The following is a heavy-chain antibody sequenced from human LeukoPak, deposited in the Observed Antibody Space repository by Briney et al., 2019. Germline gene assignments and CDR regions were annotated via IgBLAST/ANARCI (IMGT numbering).Heavy chain of an antibody. Sequence: GGSLRLSCAASGFTFSNAWMSWVRQAPGKGLEWVSGISPSGDITYYADSVKGRFTISRDNSKYTLYLEVISLTAEDTAVYYCAKDDAWLRFGEWSQGTLVTVSS. V-gene: IGHV3-23*01. CDR3: AKDDAWLRFGE. D-gene: IGHD3-10*01. J-gene: IGHJ4*02. CDR1: GFTFSNAW. CDR2: ISPSGDIT.